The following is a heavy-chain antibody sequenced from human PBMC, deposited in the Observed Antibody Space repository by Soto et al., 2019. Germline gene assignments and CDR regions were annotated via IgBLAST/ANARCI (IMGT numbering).Heavy chain of an antibody. Sequence: QVHLQESGPGQVKPSETLSLICTVSGGSVNSDNFYWSWIRQPPGRGLEWIGYIYYTGSTKYNPSLKSRVTISIDTSRNQFSLKLSSVTAADTDIYYCAREFSNSPEAFDSWGQGSLVTVSS. CDR2: IYYTGST. CDR1: GGSVNSDNFY. J-gene: IGHJ4*02. V-gene: IGHV4-61*01. CDR3: AREFSNSPEAFDS. D-gene: IGHD6-6*01.